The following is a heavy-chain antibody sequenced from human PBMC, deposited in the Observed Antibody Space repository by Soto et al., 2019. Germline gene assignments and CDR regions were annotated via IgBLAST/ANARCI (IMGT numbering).Heavy chain of an antibody. CDR3: AREMELSSNYYYNALDV. D-gene: IGHD3-22*01. CDR1: GFTLHSYD. CDR2: IWHDGTNA. V-gene: IGHV3-30*02. Sequence: PGGSLRLSCVASGFTLHSYDMHWVRQAPGKGLEWLALIWHDGTNAYYGDSVKGRFTVSRDNSRNTLYLQMNSLRTEDTAVYYCAREMELSSNYYYNALDVWGQGTTVTVSS. J-gene: IGHJ6*02.